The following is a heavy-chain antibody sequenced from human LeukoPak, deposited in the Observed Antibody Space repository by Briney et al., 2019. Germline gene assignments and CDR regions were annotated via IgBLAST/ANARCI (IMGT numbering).Heavy chain of an antibody. Sequence: SETLSLTCTVSGGSISSDYWSWLRQPPGKGLEWIGYIYYSGSTNYNPSLKSRVTISVDTSKNQFSLKLSSVTAADTAVYYCASGMNNWNFDYWGQGTLVTVSS. D-gene: IGHD1-20*01. CDR1: GGSISSDY. J-gene: IGHJ4*02. V-gene: IGHV4-59*01. CDR3: ASGMNNWNFDY. CDR2: IYYSGST.